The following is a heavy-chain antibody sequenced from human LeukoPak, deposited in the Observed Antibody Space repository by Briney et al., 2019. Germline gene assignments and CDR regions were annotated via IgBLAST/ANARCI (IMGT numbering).Heavy chain of an antibody. CDR1: GYTFTYYY. Sequence: ASVKVSCKASGYTFTYYYIHWVRQAPGQGLEWMGWINPNIGGPNYAQKFQGRVTMTRDTSISTAYMELSRLRSDDTAVYYCAREGYSLGFDPWGQGTLVTVSS. J-gene: IGHJ5*02. CDR3: AREGYSLGFDP. V-gene: IGHV1-2*02. D-gene: IGHD4-23*01. CDR2: INPNIGGP.